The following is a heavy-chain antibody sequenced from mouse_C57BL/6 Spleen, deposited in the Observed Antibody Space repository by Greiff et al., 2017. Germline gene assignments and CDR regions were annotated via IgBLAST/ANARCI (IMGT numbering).Heavy chain of an antibody. CDR1: GYTFTSYW. CDR2: IDPNSGGT. Sequence: QVQLQQPGAELVKPGASVKLSCKASGYTFTSYWMHWVKQRPGRGLEWIGRIDPNSGGTKYNEKFKSKATLTVDKPSSTSYMQLSSLTSEDAAVYYCARSRDYDEGACFAYWGQGTLVTVSA. CDR3: ARSRDYDEGACFAY. V-gene: IGHV1-72*01. D-gene: IGHD2-4*01. J-gene: IGHJ3*01.